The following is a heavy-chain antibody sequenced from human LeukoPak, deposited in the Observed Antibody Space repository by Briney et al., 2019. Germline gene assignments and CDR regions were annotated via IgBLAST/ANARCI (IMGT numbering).Heavy chain of an antibody. V-gene: IGHV3-23*01. Sequence: GGCLRLSCAASGFTFSNHAMNWVRQAPGKGLEWVSIIRGSGSVTYYADSVKGRFTISRDNSKNTLYLQMNSLRAEETAVYYCAKTSVGEGRIIGSGYFDNWGEGTLVTVS. J-gene: IGHJ4*02. CDR3: AKTSVGEGRIIGSGYFDN. CDR2: IRGSGSVT. CDR1: GFTFSNHA. D-gene: IGHD2-15*01.